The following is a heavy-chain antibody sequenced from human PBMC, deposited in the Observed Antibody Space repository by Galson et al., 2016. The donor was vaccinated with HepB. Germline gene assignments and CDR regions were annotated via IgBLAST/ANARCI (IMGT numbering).Heavy chain of an antibody. CDR1: GGSISSGGYY. J-gene: IGHJ4*02. V-gene: IGHV4-31*03. CDR2: IYYSGST. D-gene: IGHD4-17*01. Sequence: TLSLTCTVSGGSISSGGYYWSWVRQHPGKGLEWIGYIYYSGSTYYNPSLKSRVTISIDTSKNQFSLKLSSVTAADTAVYYCATDERFRGDYGSGWDYWGQGTLVTVSS. CDR3: ATDERFRGDYGSGWDY.